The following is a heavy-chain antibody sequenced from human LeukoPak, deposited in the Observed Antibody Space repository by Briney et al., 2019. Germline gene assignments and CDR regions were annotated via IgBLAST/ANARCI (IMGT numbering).Heavy chain of an antibody. Sequence: SETLSLTRAVYGGSFSGYYWSWIRQPPGKGLEWIGEINHSGSTNYNPSLKSRVTISVDTSKNQFSLKLSSVTAADTAVYYCARAPLHSYGKNYYGMDVWGQGTTVTVSS. D-gene: IGHD5-18*01. J-gene: IGHJ6*02. CDR1: GGSFSGYY. CDR2: INHSGST. CDR3: ARAPLHSYGKNYYGMDV. V-gene: IGHV4-34*01.